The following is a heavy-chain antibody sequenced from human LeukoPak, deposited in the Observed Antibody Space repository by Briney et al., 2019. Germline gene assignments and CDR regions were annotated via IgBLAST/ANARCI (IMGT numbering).Heavy chain of an antibody. CDR1: GFTFSTYA. V-gene: IGHV3-23*01. J-gene: IGHJ4*02. CDR2: ISGRGDTI. Sequence: PGGSLRLSCAASGFTFSTYAMSWVRQAPGMGLEWVSAISGRGDTIFYADSVKGRFSVSRDNSKSTLYLQVNSLRAEDTAVYYCAKATLATTYFDSWGQGTLVTVSS. CDR3: AKATLATTYFDS. D-gene: IGHD5-24*01.